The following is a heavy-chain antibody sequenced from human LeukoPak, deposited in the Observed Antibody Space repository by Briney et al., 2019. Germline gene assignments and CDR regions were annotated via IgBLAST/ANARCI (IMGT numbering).Heavy chain of an antibody. CDR3: AKGTGENYYGIDV. CDR2: ISGGGGNT. D-gene: IGHD7-27*01. Sequence: PGGSLRLSCAASGFTFSNYAMSWVRQAPGKGLEWVSTISGGGGNTYYADAVKGRFTISRDDSKNTLYLQMNSLRVEDTVVFFCAKGTGENYYGIDVWGQGTTVTVSS. V-gene: IGHV3-23*01. CDR1: GFTFSNYA. J-gene: IGHJ6*02.